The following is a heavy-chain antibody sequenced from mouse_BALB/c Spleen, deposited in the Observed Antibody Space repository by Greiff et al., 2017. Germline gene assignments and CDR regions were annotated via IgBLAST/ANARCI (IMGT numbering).Heavy chain of an antibody. V-gene: IGHV3-2*02. D-gene: IGHD1-1*01. CDR1: GYSITSDYA. CDR2: ISYSGST. J-gene: IGHJ3*01. CDR3: AREDYYPFAY. Sequence: EVKLQESGPGLVKPSQSLSLTCTVTGYSITSDYAWNWIRQFPGNKLEWMGYISYSGSTSYNPSLKSRISITRDTSKNQFFLQLNSVTTEDTATYYCAREDYYPFAYWGQGTLVTVSA.